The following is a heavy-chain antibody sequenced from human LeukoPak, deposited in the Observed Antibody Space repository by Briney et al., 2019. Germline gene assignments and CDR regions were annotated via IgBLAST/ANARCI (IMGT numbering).Heavy chain of an antibody. D-gene: IGHD3-22*01. CDR2: IGASGSTR. V-gene: IGHV3-11*01. CDR1: GFTFRKHY. J-gene: IGHJ6*02. CDR3: AKDLREWYYDPNGNYFSYGMDV. Sequence: GGSLRLSCAASGFTFRKHYMSWIRQAPGRGPEWVAYIGASGSTRYYRDSVNGRFTISRDNAKNPLHLQMNSLRAEDTAVYYCAKDLREWYYDPNGNYFSYGMDVWGQGTTVVVSS.